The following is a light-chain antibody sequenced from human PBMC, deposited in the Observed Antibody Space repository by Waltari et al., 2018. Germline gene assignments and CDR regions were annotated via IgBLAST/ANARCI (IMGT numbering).Light chain of an antibody. V-gene: IGKV1-12*01. CDR2: SSS. CDR1: QGISTS. J-gene: IGKJ1*01. Sequence: DIQMTQSPSSESASVGDRVTITCRASQGISTSLAWYQQRPGKAPKVLIYSSSSLQSDVPSRFSGSGSGTDFTLTIDGLQPEDFATYYCQQGNSFPPTFGQGTKVEIK. CDR3: QQGNSFPPT.